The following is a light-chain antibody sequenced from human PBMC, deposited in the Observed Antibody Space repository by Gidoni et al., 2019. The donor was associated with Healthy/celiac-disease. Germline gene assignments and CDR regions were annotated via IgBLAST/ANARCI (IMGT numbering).Light chain of an antibody. Sequence: DIQLTQSPSSLSASVGDRVTITCRASQGIRNYLAWYQQKPGKVPKLLIYAASTLQSGVPSRFSGSGSGTDFTLTISSLQPEDVATYYCQKYNSDPLTFGEGTKVEIK. V-gene: IGKV1-27*01. CDR3: QKYNSDPLT. CDR1: QGIRNY. J-gene: IGKJ4*01. CDR2: AAS.